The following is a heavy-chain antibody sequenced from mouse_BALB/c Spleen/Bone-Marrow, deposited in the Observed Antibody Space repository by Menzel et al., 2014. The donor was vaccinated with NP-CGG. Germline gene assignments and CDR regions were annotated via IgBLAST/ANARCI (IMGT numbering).Heavy chain of an antibody. CDR3: ARWDTTAMDY. J-gene: IGHJ4*01. D-gene: IGHD1-1*01. V-gene: IGHV1-9*01. CDR1: GYTFSSYW. Sequence: QVQLKQSGAELMKPGASVKISCKATGYTFSSYWIEWVKQRPGHGLEWIGEILTGRGSTNYNEKFKGKATFTSDTSSNTAYMQLSILTSEGSAVYYCARWDTTAMDYWGQGTSVTVSS. CDR2: ILTGRGST.